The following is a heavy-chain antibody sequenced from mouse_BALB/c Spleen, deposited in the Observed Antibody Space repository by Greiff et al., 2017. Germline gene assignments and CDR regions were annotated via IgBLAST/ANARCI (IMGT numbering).Heavy chain of an antibody. CDR1: GYNFTSYW. J-gene: IGHJ3*01. D-gene: IGHD1-1*01. Sequence: QVQLQQPGAELVKPGTSVKLSCKASGYNFTSYWINWVKLRPGQGLEWIGDIYPGSGSTNYNEKFKSKATLTVDTSSSTAYMQLSSLASEDSALYYCASCDYYGSSYPFAYWGQGTLVTVSA. V-gene: IGHV1-55*01. CDR3: ASCDYYGSSYPFAY. CDR2: IYPGSGST.